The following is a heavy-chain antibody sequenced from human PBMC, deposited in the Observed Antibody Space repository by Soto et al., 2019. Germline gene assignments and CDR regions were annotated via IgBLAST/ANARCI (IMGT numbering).Heavy chain of an antibody. CDR3: AKVVSGGQLDY. Sequence: KASETLSLTCTVSGVSINNYYWTWIRQPPGKRLEWIGACYYTGSTTYNPSLRSRVTFSVDTSKNQFSLSLTSVTAAGTAVYFCAKVVSGGQLDYWGQGNLVIVSS. CDR2: CYYTGST. CDR1: GVSINNYY. J-gene: IGHJ4*02. D-gene: IGHD2-2*01. V-gene: IGHV4-59*01.